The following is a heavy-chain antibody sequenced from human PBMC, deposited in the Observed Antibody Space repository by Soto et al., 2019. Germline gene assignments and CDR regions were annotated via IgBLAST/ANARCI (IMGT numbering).Heavy chain of an antibody. J-gene: IGHJ6*02. CDR1: GFTFSSYG. CDR2: ISYDGSNK. CDR3: AKRGSSSLGV. Sequence: GGSLRLSCAASGFTFSSYGMHWVRQAPGKGLEWVAVISYDGSNKYYADSVKGRFTISRDNSKNTPYLQMNSLRAEDTAVYYCAKRGSSSLGVWGQGTTVTVSS. D-gene: IGHD2-2*01. V-gene: IGHV3-30*18.